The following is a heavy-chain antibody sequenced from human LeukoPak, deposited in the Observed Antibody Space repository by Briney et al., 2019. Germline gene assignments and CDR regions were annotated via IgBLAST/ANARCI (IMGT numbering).Heavy chain of an antibody. CDR3: ARGGYSFDY. V-gene: IGHV3-48*03. J-gene: IGHJ4*02. D-gene: IGHD3-16*01. Sequence: GGSLRLSCAASGLTFSSYEMNWVRQAPGKGLEWVSYISSSGSAKYIADSVKGRFTISRDDAKNSLYLQMNSLRAEDTAVYYCARGGYSFDYWGQGTLVTVSS. CDR1: GLTFSSYE. CDR2: ISSSGSAK.